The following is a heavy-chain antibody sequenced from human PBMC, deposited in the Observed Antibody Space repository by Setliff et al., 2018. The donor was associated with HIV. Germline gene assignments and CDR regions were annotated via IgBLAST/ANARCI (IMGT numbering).Heavy chain of an antibody. V-gene: IGHV3-7*03. CDR1: GFTFGSYW. Sequence: RLSCAASGFTFGSYWMSWVRQAPGQGLEYVAHIKGDGSKTKYVDSVRGRFTISRDNAKKSLYLQVNSLRADDTAVYYCVSTPGLFYFDFWGQGTPVTVSS. D-gene: IGHD2-15*01. CDR3: VSTPGLFYFDF. J-gene: IGHJ4*02. CDR2: IKGDGSKT.